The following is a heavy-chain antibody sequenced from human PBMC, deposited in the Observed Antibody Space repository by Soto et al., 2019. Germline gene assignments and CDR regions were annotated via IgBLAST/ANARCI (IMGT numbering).Heavy chain of an antibody. D-gene: IGHD4-17*01. CDR2: IYYSGST. Sequence: SETLSLTCTVSGGSISSSSYYLGWIRQPPGKGLEWIGSIYYSGSTYYNPSLKSRVTISVDTSKNQFSLKLSSVTAADTAVYYCARLITTVVTPDYWGQGTLVTVSS. CDR1: GGSISSSSYY. J-gene: IGHJ4*02. CDR3: ARLITTVVTPDY. V-gene: IGHV4-39*01.